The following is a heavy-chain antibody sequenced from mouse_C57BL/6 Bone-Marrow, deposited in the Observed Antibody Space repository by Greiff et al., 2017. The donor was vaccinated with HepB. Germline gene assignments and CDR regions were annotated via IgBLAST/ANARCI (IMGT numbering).Heavy chain of an antibody. CDR3: TRGQLRLQYYFDY. CDR2: IRNKANNHAT. J-gene: IGHJ2*01. V-gene: IGHV6-6*01. Sequence: EVKVVESGGGLVQPGGSMKLSCAASGFTFSDAWMDWVRQSPEKGLEWVAEIRNKANNHATYYAESVKGRFTISRDDSKSSVYLQMNSLRAEDTGIYYCTRGQLRLQYYFDYWGQGTTLTVSS. CDR1: GFTFSDAW. D-gene: IGHD3-2*02.